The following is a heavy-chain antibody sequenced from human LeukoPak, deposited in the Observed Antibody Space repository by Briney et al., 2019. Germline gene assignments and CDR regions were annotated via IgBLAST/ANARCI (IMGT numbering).Heavy chain of an antibody. CDR1: GGSISSSSYY. CDR2: ISYSGST. J-gene: IGHJ4*02. CDR3: ARQVAEAGTSYYFDY. D-gene: IGHD6-13*01. V-gene: IGHV4-39*01. Sequence: SETLSLTCTVSGGSISSSSYYWGWIRQPPGKGLEWIGTISYSGSTYYNPSLKSRVTISVDTSKHPFSLKLSSVTAADTAVYYCARQVAEAGTSYYFDYWGQGTLVTVSS.